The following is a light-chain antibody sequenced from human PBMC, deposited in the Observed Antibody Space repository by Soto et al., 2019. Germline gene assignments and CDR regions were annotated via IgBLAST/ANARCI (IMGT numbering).Light chain of an antibody. J-gene: IGLJ1*01. Sequence: QSVLTPPPSASETPGQRVTISCSVSSSKMGINHVYWYQHLPGTAPKLLIYRNYLRPSGVRYRFSASKSGTSASLAISGLRSDDEADYYWGAWDYSLCAYVLGTGTEVPV. CDR1: SSKMGINH. CDR2: RNY. V-gene: IGLV1-47*01. CDR3: GAWDYSLCAYV.